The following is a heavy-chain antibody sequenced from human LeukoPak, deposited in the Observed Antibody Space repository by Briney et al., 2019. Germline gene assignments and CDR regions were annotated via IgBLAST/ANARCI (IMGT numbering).Heavy chain of an antibody. Sequence: KSSETLSLTCAVYGGSFSGYYWSWIRQPPGKGLEWMGEINHSGSTNYNPSLKSRVTISVDTSKNQFSLKLSSVTAADTAVYYCARSRRTVISERYYYYGMDVWGQGTTVTVSS. D-gene: IGHD4-17*01. CDR1: GGSFSGYY. CDR2: INHSGST. V-gene: IGHV4-34*01. J-gene: IGHJ6*02. CDR3: ARSRRTVISERYYYYGMDV.